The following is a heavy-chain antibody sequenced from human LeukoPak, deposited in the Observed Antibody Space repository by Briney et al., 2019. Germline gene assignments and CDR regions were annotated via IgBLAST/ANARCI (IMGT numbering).Heavy chain of an antibody. CDR3: AKRDSSGSLPRLFDY. CDR2: ISVSGGIT. Sequence: GGSLRLSCAASGFTFSSSAMAWVRQAPGKGLEWVSAISVSGGITYYADSVKGRFTISRDNSKNTLYLQMNSLRAEDTAVYYCAKRDSSGSLPRLFDYWGQGTLVTVSS. V-gene: IGHV3-23*01. CDR1: GFTFSSSA. J-gene: IGHJ4*02. D-gene: IGHD6-19*01.